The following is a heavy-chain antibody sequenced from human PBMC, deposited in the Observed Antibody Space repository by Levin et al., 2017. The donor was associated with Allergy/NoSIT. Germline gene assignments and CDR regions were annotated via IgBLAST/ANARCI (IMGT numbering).Heavy chain of an antibody. CDR3: ARVMVRGDYYYYGMDG. J-gene: IGHJ6*02. D-gene: IGHD3-10*01. CDR2: ISSSSSYT. V-gene: IGHV3-11*03. Sequence: PGGSLRLSCAASGFTFSDYYMSWIRQAPGKGLEWVSYISSSSSYTNYADSVKGRFTISRDNAKNSLYLQMNSLRAEDTAVYYCARVMVRGDYYYYGMDGWGQGTTVTVSS. CDR1: GFTFSDYY.